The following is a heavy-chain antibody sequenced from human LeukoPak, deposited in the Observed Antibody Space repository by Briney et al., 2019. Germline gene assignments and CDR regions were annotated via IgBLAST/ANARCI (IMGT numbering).Heavy chain of an antibody. V-gene: IGHV4-59*08. CDR2: IDYSGST. CDR1: GGSLSGYF. D-gene: IGHD3-3*01. J-gene: IGHJ4*02. CDR3: ARRVRPGAGFDY. Sequence: SETLSLTCTVSGGSLSGYFWSWIRQPPGKGLEWIGYIDYSGSTNSNPSLKSRVTISIHTSTNRFSLRLSSVTAADTALYYCARRVRPGAGFDYRGQGSLVSVSS.